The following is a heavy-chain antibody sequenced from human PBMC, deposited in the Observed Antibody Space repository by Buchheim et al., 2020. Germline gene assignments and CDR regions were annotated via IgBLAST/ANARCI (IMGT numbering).Heavy chain of an antibody. CDR1: GFTFSSYG. D-gene: IGHD6-19*01. Sequence: QVQLVESGGGVVQPGRSLRLSCAVSGFTFSSYGMHWVRQAPDKGLEWVAYIRYDGSNKYHADSVKGRFTISRDNSKNTLYLQMNSLRAEDTAVYYCAKCGLQWLTYYSDYWSQGTL. V-gene: IGHV3-30*02. CDR2: IRYDGSNK. CDR3: AKCGLQWLTYYSDY. J-gene: IGHJ4*02.